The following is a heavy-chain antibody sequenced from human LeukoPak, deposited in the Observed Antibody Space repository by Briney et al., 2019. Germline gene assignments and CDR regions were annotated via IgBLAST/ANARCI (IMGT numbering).Heavy chain of an antibody. Sequence: GSLRLSCAASGFTFSSYAMHWVRQAPGKGLEWVAVISYDGSNKYYADSVKGRFTISRDNSKNTLYLQMNSLRAEDTAVYYCARDRAMSFDYWGRGTLVTVSS. CDR1: GFTFSSYA. CDR3: ARDRAMSFDY. J-gene: IGHJ4*02. D-gene: IGHD2-2*01. CDR2: ISYDGSNK. V-gene: IGHV3-30-3*01.